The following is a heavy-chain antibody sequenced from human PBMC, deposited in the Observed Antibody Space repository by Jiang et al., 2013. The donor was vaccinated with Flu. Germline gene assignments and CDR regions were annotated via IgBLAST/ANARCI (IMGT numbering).Heavy chain of an antibody. D-gene: IGHD3-3*01. Sequence: WVRQAPGQGLEWMGWISAYNGNTNYAQKLQGRVTMTTDTSTSTAYMELRSLRSDDTAVYYCARDLYYDDWKGALDIWGQGTMVTVSS. CDR2: ISAYNGNT. J-gene: IGHJ3*02. V-gene: IGHV1-18*01. CDR3: ARDLYYDDWKGALDI.